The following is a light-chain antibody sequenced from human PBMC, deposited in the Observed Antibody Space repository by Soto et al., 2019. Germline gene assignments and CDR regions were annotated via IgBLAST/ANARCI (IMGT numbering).Light chain of an antibody. CDR3: QQYDNWPPIT. CDR1: QSVGSN. J-gene: IGKJ5*01. V-gene: IGKV3-15*01. CDR2: AAS. Sequence: EVVMTQFPATLSVSPWERATLSCRASQSVGSNLAWYQHKHGQAPRLLMYAASARATGIPARFSGSGSGTEFTLTISSLQSEDFAVYYCQQYDNWPPITFGQGTRLEIK.